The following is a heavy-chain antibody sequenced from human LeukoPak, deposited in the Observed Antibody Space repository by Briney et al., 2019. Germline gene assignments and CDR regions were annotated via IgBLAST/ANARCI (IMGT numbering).Heavy chain of an antibody. D-gene: IGHD3-10*01. J-gene: IGHJ3*02. CDR2: IYYSGGT. Sequence: SETLSLTCTVSGGSISSYYWSRIRQPPGKGLEWIGYIYYSGGTNYNPSLKSRVTISVDTSKNQFSLKLSSVTAADTAVYYCARHFGDAFDIWGQGTMVTVSS. CDR3: ARHFGDAFDI. CDR1: GGSISSYY. V-gene: IGHV4-59*08.